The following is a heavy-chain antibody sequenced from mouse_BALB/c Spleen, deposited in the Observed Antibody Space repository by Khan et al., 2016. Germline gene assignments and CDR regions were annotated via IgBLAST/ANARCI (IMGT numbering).Heavy chain of an antibody. J-gene: IGHJ1*01. CDR3: ARGYFDV. CDR2: INPNNGDS. V-gene: IGHV1-26*01. Sequence: VQLQQPGPELVKPGASVKMSCKASGYTFTDYYMKWLKQSHGKSLEWIGDINPNNGDSFYNQKFKGKATLTGDKSSSPAYMQLNSLTSEDSAVYYCARGYFDVWGAGTTVTVSS. CDR1: GYTFTDYY.